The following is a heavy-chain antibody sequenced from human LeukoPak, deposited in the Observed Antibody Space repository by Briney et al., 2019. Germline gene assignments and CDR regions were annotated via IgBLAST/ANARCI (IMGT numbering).Heavy chain of an antibody. CDR2: INPNSGGT. Sequence: ASVKVSCKASGYTLTGYYMHWVRQAPGQGLEWMGWINPNSGGTNYAQKFQGRVTMTRDTSISTAYMELSRLKSDDTAVYYCARDDPRLWAFNIWGQGTMVTVSS. J-gene: IGHJ3*02. V-gene: IGHV1-2*02. CDR1: GYTLTGYY. D-gene: IGHD3-16*01. CDR3: ARDDPRLWAFNI.